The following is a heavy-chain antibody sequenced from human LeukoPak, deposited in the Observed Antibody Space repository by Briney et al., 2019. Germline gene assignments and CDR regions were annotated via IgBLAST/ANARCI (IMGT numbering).Heavy chain of an antibody. Sequence: SETLSLTCTVSGGSISSGGYYWSWIRQHPGKGLEWIGYIYYSGSTYYNPSLKSRVTISVDTSKNQFSLKLSSVTAADTAMYYCARDYDSGGYYFDFWGQGTLVTVSS. J-gene: IGHJ4*02. V-gene: IGHV4-31*03. CDR1: GGSISSGGYY. CDR3: ARDYDSGGYYFDF. CDR2: IYYSGST. D-gene: IGHD3-10*01.